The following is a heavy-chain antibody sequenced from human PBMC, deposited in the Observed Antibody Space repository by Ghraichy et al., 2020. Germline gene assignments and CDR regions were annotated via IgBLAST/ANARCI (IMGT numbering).Heavy chain of an antibody. J-gene: IGHJ4*02. V-gene: IGHV1-18*01. CDR3: ARDLKYNWNPSFDY. Sequence: VSCKASGYTFTSYGISWVRQAPGQGLEWMGWISAYNGNTNYAQKLQGRVTMTTDTSTSTAYMELRSLRSDDTAVYYCARDLKYNWNPSFDYWGQGTLVTVSS. CDR2: ISAYNGNT. D-gene: IGHD1-20*01. CDR1: GYTFTSYG.